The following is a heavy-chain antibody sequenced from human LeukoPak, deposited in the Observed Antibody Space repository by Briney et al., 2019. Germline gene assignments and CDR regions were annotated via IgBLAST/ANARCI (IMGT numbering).Heavy chain of an antibody. Sequence: PGRSLRLSCAASGFTFDDYAMHWLRQAPGKGLEWVSRISWNSGRMDYADSVKGRFTISRDNAKNSLYLQMNSLRVEDMALYYCAKDVNYSPSGTFDYWGQGTLVTVSS. CDR1: GFTFDDYA. J-gene: IGHJ4*02. D-gene: IGHD3-10*01. CDR3: AKDVNYSPSGTFDY. CDR2: ISWNSGRM. V-gene: IGHV3-9*03.